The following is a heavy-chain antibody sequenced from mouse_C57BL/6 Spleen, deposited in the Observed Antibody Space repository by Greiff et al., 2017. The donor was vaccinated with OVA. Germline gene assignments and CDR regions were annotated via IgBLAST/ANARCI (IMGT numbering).Heavy chain of an antibody. CDR2: LSPSSCDT. Sequence: EVKLQQSGAELVKPGASVKLSCTASGFNIKDYYMHWVKQRTEQGLEFLFLLSPSSCDTNYAPKFQGKATITADTSSNTAYLQLSSLTSEDTAVYYCADGSSYYAMDYWGQGTSVTVSS. D-gene: IGHD1-1*01. J-gene: IGHJ4*01. CDR1: GFNIKDYY. V-gene: IGHV14-2*01. CDR3: ADGSSYYAMDY.